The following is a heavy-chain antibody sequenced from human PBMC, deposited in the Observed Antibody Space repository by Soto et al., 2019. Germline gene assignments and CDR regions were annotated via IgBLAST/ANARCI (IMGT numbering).Heavy chain of an antibody. V-gene: IGHV1-18*01. D-gene: IGHD3-10*01. CDR3: ARDTSRGEYDY. CDR2: INVYNGNT. J-gene: IGHJ4*02. Sequence: QVQLVQSGAEVKKPGTSVKVSCKASGYTITSYGISWVRQAPGQGLEWMGWINVYNGNTNYAQKLQGRVTMTTDTSTSTAYRDLRSLRSDDTAVYFCARDTSRGEYDYWGQGTLVTVSS. CDR1: GYTITSYG.